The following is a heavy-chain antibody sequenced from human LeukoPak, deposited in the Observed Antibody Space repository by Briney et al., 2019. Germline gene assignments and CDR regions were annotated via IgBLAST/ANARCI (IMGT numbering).Heavy chain of an antibody. V-gene: IGHV4-59*08. D-gene: IGHD3-22*01. CDR3: ARHYYYDSSGYQFDY. CDR1: GGSIGSYY. J-gene: IGHJ4*02. CDR2: IYYSGST. Sequence: SETLSLTCTVSGGSIGSYYWSWIRQPPGKGLEWIGYIYYSGSTNYNPSLKSRVTISVDTSKNQFSLKLSSVTAADTAVYYCARHYYYDSSGYQFDYWGQGTLVTVSS.